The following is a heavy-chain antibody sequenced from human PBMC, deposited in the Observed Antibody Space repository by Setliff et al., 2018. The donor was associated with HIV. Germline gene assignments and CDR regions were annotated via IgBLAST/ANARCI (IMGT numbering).Heavy chain of an antibody. CDR2: IKEDGSEQ. D-gene: IGHD6-19*01. J-gene: IGHJ4*02. Sequence: LRLSCAASGFSIRDFWMSWVRQAPGKGLEWVANIKEDGSEQYYMDSVKGRFTISRDNAKNSLYLQMSSLRAEDTAVYYCARDVAVASFFNYWGQGTLGHRLL. V-gene: IGHV3-7*05. CDR3: ARDVAVASFFNY. CDR1: GFSIRDFW.